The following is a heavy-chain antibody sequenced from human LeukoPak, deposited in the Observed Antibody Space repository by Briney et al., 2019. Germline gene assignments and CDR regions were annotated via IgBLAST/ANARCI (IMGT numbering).Heavy chain of an antibody. V-gene: IGHV4-59*08. Sequence: SETLSLTCTLSGGSISSYYWSWIRHPPGKGLEWIGYIYYSGSTNYNPSLKSRVTISVDTSKNQFSLKLSSVTAADTAVDYCARHKTTVDAFDIWGQGTMVTVSS. D-gene: IGHD4-17*01. J-gene: IGHJ3*02. CDR3: ARHKTTVDAFDI. CDR1: GGSISSYY. CDR2: IYYSGST.